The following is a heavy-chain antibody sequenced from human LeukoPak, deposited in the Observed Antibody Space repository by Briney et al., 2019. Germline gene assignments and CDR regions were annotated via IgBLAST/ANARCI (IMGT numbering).Heavy chain of an antibody. CDR1: EFTVSTNY. CDR3: ARDGLDSSGPVAFDI. J-gene: IGHJ3*02. CDR2: IHIEGET. V-gene: IGHV3-66*01. Sequence: PGGSLTLSCVASEFTVSTNYMSWVRQAPGKGLQWVSIIHIEGETHYADSVKGRFTMSRDNSKNTVYLQMNSLRSEDTAVYYCARDGLDSSGPVAFDIWGQGTMVTVAS. D-gene: IGHD3-22*01.